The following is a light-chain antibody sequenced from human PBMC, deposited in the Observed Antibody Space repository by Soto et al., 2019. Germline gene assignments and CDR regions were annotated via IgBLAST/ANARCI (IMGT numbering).Light chain of an antibody. V-gene: IGLV2-8*01. CDR3: SAYAGSNNFV. CDR1: SSDIGIYDY. CDR2: EVS. Sequence: QSALTQPASVSGSPGQSISISCTGTSSDIGIYDYVSWYQQHLGKAPKLIIYEVSQRPSGVPDRFSGSKSGNTASLTVSGLQTEDEADYYCSAYAGSNNFVFGSGTKVTVL. J-gene: IGLJ1*01.